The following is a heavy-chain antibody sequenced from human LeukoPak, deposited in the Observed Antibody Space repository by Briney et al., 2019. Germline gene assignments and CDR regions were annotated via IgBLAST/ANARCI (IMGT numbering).Heavy chain of an antibody. Sequence: ASVKVSCKASGYTFTGYHMHWVRQAPGQGLEWMGWMNPNSGNTGYAQKFQGRVTMTRNTSISTAYMELSSLRSEDTAVYYCARWGSGWYSIDYWGQGTLVTVSS. D-gene: IGHD6-19*01. CDR3: ARWGSGWYSIDY. V-gene: IGHV1-8*02. J-gene: IGHJ4*02. CDR2: MNPNSGNT. CDR1: GYTFTGYH.